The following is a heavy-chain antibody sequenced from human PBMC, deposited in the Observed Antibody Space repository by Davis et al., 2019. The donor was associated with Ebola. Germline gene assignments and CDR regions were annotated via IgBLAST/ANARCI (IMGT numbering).Heavy chain of an antibody. CDR2: IYYSGST. Sequence: WVRQPPGKGLEWIGSIYYSGSTYYNPSLKSRVTISVDTSKNQFSLKLSSVTAADTAVYYCARVYYYGMDVWGQGTTVTVSS. CDR3: ARVYYYGMDV. V-gene: IGHV4-39*01. J-gene: IGHJ6*02.